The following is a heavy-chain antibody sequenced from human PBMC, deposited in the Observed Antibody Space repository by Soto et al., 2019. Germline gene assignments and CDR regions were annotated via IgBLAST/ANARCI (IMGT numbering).Heavy chain of an antibody. CDR1: GFTFSRYS. CDR3: ARDHGDVVVVADFDY. J-gene: IGHJ4*02. CDR2: ISSSSSTI. D-gene: IGHD2-15*01. V-gene: IGHV3-48*01. Sequence: EVHLVESGGGLVQPGGSLSLSCAASGFTFSRYSMNWVRQAPGKGLEWVSYISSSSSTIYYADSVKGRFTISRDNAKNALYLQMNSLRAEDTAVYYCARDHGDVVVVADFDYEGQGTLVTVSS.